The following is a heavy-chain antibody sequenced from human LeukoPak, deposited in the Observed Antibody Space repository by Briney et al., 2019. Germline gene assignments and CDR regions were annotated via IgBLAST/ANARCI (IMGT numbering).Heavy chain of an antibody. V-gene: IGHV3-74*03. Sequence: PGGSLRLSCVASGFTFSNSWMHWVRQAPGKGLVWVARINSDGSSTTYADSVKGRFTISRDNAKNTLYLQRNSLRVEDTAEYYCTRAYQQHLINWFDPWGQGTLVTVSS. J-gene: IGHJ5*02. CDR3: TRAYQQHLINWFDP. CDR1: GFTFSNSW. D-gene: IGHD2-2*01. CDR2: INSDGSST.